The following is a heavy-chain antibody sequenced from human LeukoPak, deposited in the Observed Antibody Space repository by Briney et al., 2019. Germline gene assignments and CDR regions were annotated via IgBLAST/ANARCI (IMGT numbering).Heavy chain of an antibody. CDR2: IYSGGST. D-gene: IGHD2-15*01. CDR1: GFTVSSNY. V-gene: IGHV3-53*01. Sequence: GGSLRLSCAASGFTVSSNYMSWVRQAPGKGLEWVSVIYSGGSTYYADSVKGRFTIPRDNSKNTLYLQMNSLRAEDTAVYYCARDRWGYCSGGSCYGPGVLDYWGQGTLVTVSS. CDR3: ARDRWGYCSGGSCYGPGVLDY. J-gene: IGHJ4*02.